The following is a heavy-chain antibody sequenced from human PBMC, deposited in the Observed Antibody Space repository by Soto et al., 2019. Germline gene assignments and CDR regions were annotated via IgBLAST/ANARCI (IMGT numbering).Heavy chain of an antibody. Sequence: PSETLSLTCAASGDSVWSYFGSVILKNQGKGLEWIGYIYYSGSTNYNPSLKSRVTISVDTSKNQFSLKLSSVTAADTAVYYCAREFSNYEGYYGMDVWGQGTTVTVS. J-gene: IGHJ6*02. CDR2: IYYSGST. D-gene: IGHD4-4*01. V-gene: IGHV4-59*02. CDR1: GDSVWSYF. CDR3: AREFSNYEGYYGMDV.